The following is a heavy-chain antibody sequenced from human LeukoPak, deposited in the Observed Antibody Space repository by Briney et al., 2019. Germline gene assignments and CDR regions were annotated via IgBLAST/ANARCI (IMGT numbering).Heavy chain of an antibody. CDR1: GFTFSSFW. D-gene: IGHD3-3*01. Sequence: GGSLRLSCAASGFTFSSFWMSWVRQAPGKGLEWVANIKGDGSEKYYVDSVKGRFTISRDNAKNSLFLQMNSLRAGDTAVYSCARGKGITIFGVAPHYYGMDVWGQGTTVTVSS. CDR3: ARGKGITIFGVAPHYYGMDV. J-gene: IGHJ6*02. CDR2: IKGDGSEK. V-gene: IGHV3-7*03.